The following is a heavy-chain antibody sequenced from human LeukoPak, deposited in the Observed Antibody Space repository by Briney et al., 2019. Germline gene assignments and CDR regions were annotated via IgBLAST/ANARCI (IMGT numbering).Heavy chain of an antibody. Sequence: GGSLSLSCVASGFTFRSSSLNWVRQAPGKGLEWVSYIGVSSSLVRYADSVKGRFTISRDNAKNSLYLQMDSLRAEDTAMYYCARDHWSPPSYWGQGTLVTVSS. D-gene: IGHD2-8*02. J-gene: IGHJ4*02. CDR2: IGVSSSLV. CDR3: ARDHWSPPSY. CDR1: GFTFRSSS. V-gene: IGHV3-48*01.